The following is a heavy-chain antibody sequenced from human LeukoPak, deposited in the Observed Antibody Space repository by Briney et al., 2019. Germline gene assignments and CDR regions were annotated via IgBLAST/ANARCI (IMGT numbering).Heavy chain of an antibody. J-gene: IGHJ3*02. D-gene: IGHD6-13*01. CDR1: GFTFSSYW. V-gene: IGHV3-48*01. Sequence: GGSLRLSCAASGFTFSSYWMNWVRQAPGKGLEWVSYISSSSSTIYYADSVKGRFTISRDNAKNSRYLQMNSLRAEDTAVYYCASSLYSSGWSLNSGAFDIWGQGTMVIVSS. CDR3: ASSLYSSGWSLNSGAFDI. CDR2: ISSSSSTI.